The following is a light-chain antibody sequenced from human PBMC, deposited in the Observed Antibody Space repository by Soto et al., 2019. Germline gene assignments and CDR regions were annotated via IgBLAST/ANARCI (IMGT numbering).Light chain of an antibody. CDR3: HQRQSWPRT. J-gene: IGKJ1*01. CDR2: LTS. V-gene: IGKV3-11*01. CDR1: QAVNTR. Sequence: DIVLTQSPATLSSFPGDRVTRSCRASQAVNTRLAEYQHKPGHAPRLLIHLTSNRAAGVPARFSGSGSGTDLALTISDVEPEDFAVYCCHQRQSWPRTFGQGTKVDIK.